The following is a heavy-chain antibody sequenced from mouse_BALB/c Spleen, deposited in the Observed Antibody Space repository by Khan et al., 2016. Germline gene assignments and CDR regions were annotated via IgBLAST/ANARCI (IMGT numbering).Heavy chain of an antibody. V-gene: IGHV1-7*01. CDR1: GYTFTTYW. D-gene: IGHD2-1*01. J-gene: IGHJ3*01. CDR3: ARRGLYGIVAY. Sequence: QVQLKQSGAELAKPGASVKMSCKASGYTFTTYWMHWVKQRPGQGLEWIGYIDPSTGYTEYNQKFKDKATLTTDKSSSTAYMQLSSLTSEDSAVEYCARRGLYGIVAYWGQGTLVTVSA. CDR2: IDPSTGYT.